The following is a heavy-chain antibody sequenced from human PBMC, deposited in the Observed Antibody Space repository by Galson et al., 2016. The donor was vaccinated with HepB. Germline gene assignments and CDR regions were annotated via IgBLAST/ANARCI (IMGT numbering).Heavy chain of an antibody. CDR3: AHKKGAARRVRGFDF. D-gene: IGHD6-6*01. V-gene: IGHV2-5*02. CDR1: GFSLTASGVG. Sequence: PALVKPTQTLTLTCSFSGFSLTASGVGVGWIRQPPGKALEWLALIYWDDDKRYNPSLKSRLTITKDTSKNQVVLTMTNVDPVDTATYYCAHKKGAARRVRGFDFWGQGTLVTVSS. CDR2: IYWDDDK. J-gene: IGHJ4*02.